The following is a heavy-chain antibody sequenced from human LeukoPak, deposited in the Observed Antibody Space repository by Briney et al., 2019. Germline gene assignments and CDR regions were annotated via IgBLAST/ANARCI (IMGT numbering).Heavy chain of an antibody. D-gene: IGHD5-24*01. J-gene: IGHJ4*02. CDR3: ASGMGGPAWYFDY. CDR2: IIAIFGTE. Sequence: ASVKVSCKASGGTFSSSAISWVRQAPGQGLEWMGGIIAIFGTENYAQKFLGRVTIIADESTSTVYMELSSLRSEDTAVYYCASGMGGPAWYFDYWGQGTLVTVSS. CDR1: GGTFSSSA. V-gene: IGHV1-69*13.